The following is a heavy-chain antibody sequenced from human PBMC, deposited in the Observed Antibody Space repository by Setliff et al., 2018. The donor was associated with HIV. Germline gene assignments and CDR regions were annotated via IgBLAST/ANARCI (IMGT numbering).Heavy chain of an antibody. D-gene: IGHD3-22*01. CDR3: ASRVYYYDSNNFLREEGFDP. CDR1: GGSISNSRYY. Sequence: PSETLSLTCTVSGGSISNSRYYWSWIRQPPGKGLEWIGSIYYSGSTYYNPSLKSRVTISVDTSKNQFFLKLSSVTAADTAVYYCASRVYYYDSNNFLREEGFDPWGQGTLVTVSS. J-gene: IGHJ5*02. CDR2: IYYSGST. V-gene: IGHV4-39*01.